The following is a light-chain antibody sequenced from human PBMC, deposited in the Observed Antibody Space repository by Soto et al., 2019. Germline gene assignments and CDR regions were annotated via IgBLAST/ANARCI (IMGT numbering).Light chain of an antibody. Sequence: QSVLTQPPSVSGAPGQTVTISCTGATFDVHWYQQFPGAAPIVLIYGNTNRPSGVPDRFSGSKSGTSASLAIAGLQAEDEGDYYCQSYDSSQSGWVFGGGTKLT. CDR2: GNT. V-gene: IGLV1-40*01. CDR3: QSYDSSQSGWV. CDR1: ATFD. J-gene: IGLJ3*02.